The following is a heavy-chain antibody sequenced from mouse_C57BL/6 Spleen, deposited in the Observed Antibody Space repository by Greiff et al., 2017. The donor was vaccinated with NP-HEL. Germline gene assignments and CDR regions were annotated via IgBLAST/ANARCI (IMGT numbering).Heavy chain of an antibody. CDR2: IDPNSGGT. CDR3: ARDSNYGWYFDV. J-gene: IGHJ1*03. CDR1: GYTFTSYW. V-gene: IGHV1-72*01. Sequence: QVQLQQPGAELVKPGASVKLSCKASGYTFTSYWMHWVKQRPGRGLEWLGRIDPNSGGTKYNEKFKSKATLTVDKPSSTAYMQLSSLTSEDSAVYYCARDSNYGWYFDVWGTGTTVTVSS. D-gene: IGHD2-5*01.